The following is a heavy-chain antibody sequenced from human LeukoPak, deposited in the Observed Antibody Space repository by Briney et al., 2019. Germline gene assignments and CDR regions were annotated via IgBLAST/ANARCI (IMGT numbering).Heavy chain of an antibody. J-gene: IGHJ6*03. D-gene: IGHD6-13*01. V-gene: IGHV3-74*01. CDR2: INSDGSST. CDR1: GFTFSSYW. Sequence: PGGSLRLSCVASGFTFSSYWMHWVRQAPGKGLVWVSRINSDGSSTSYADSVKGRFTVSRDNAKNTLYLQMNSLRAEDTAVYHCARAYDSSFPHYYYMDVWGKGTTVTISS. CDR3: ARAYDSSFPHYYYMDV.